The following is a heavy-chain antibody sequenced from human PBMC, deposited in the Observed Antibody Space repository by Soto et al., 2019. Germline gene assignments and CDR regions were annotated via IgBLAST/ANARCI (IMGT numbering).Heavy chain of an antibody. CDR2: ISWNSGSL. V-gene: IGHV3-9*01. J-gene: IGHJ3*02. D-gene: IGHD1-26*01. CDR1: GFTFDDYA. CDR3: AKDSSGGIVAALGAFDI. Sequence: EVQLVESGGGLVQPGRSVRLSCAASGFTFDDYAMHWVRQAPGKGLEWVSGISWNSGSLGYADSVKGRFTISRDKAKHSRYLQMNSLRAEDTALYYCAKDSSGGIVAALGAFDIWGQGTMVPLPS.